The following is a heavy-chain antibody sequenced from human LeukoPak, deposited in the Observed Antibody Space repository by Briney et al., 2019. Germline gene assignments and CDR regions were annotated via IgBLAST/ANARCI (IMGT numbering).Heavy chain of an antibody. CDR2: IYYSGST. CDR3: ARRTLSSGYQY. V-gene: IGHV4-39*01. Sequence: SETLSLTCTVSGGSISSSSYYWGWIRQPPGEGLEWIGSIYYSGSTYYNPSLKSRVTISVDTSKNQFSLKLSSVTPADTAVYYCARRTLSSGYQYWGQGTLVTVSS. J-gene: IGHJ4*02. D-gene: IGHD3-22*01. CDR1: GGSISSSSYY.